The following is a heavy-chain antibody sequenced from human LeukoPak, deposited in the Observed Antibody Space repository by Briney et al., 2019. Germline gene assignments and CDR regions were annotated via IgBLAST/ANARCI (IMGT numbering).Heavy chain of an antibody. V-gene: IGHV3-48*01. CDR2: ISSSGSTI. D-gene: IGHD4-11*01. J-gene: IGHJ4*02. CDR1: GFTFSSYS. Sequence: GGSLRLSCAASGFTFSSYSMNWVRQAPGKGLEWVSYISSSGSTIYYADSVKGRFTISRDNSKNTLYLQMNSLRAEDTAVYYCAKDQGYSNHFDYWGQGTLVTVSS. CDR3: AKDQGYSNHFDY.